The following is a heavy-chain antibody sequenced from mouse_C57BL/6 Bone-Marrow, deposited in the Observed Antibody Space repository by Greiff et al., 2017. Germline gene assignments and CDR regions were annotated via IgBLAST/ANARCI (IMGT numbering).Heavy chain of an antibody. CDR1: GYSFTGYY. Sequence: VQLQQSGPELVKPGASVKISCKASGYSFTGYYMNWVKQSPEKSLEWIGEINPSTGGTTYNQKFKAKATLTVDKSSSTAYMQLKSLTSEDSAVYFCASYSNYGFYAMDYWGQGTSVTVSA. V-gene: IGHV1-42*01. D-gene: IGHD2-5*01. CDR2: INPSTGGT. CDR3: ASYSNYGFYAMDY. J-gene: IGHJ4*01.